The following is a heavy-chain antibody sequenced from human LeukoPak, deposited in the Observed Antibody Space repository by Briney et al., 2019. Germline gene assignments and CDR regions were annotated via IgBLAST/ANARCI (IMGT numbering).Heavy chain of an antibody. D-gene: IGHD6-13*01. Sequence: SGGSPRLSCAASGFTFSSYGMHWVRQAPGKGLEWVAVIWYDGSNKYYADSVKGRFTISRDNSKNTLYLQMNSLRAEDTAVYYCARGPIAAAALFDYWGQGTLVTISS. CDR3: ARGPIAAAALFDY. J-gene: IGHJ4*02. CDR1: GFTFSSYG. V-gene: IGHV3-33*01. CDR2: IWYDGSNK.